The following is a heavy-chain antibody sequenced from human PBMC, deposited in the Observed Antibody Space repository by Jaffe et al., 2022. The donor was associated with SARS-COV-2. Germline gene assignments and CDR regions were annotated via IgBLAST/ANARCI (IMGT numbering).Heavy chain of an antibody. J-gene: IGHJ5*02. CDR1: GYTFTSYG. Sequence: QVQLVQSGAEVKKPGASVKVSCKASGYTFTSYGISWVRQAPGQGLEWMGWISAYNGNTNYAQKLQGRVTMTTDTSTSTAYMELRSLRSDDTAVYYCARTLFIVGATTRRWFDPWGQGTLVTVSS. D-gene: IGHD1-26*01. V-gene: IGHV1-18*01. CDR3: ARTLFIVGATTRRWFDP. CDR2: ISAYNGNT.